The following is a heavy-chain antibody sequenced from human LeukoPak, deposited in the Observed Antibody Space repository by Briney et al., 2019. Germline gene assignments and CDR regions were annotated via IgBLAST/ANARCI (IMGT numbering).Heavy chain of an antibody. CDR2: INQNGITT. V-gene: IGHV3-74*01. D-gene: IGHD3-22*01. CDR1: GFIFRNYW. Sequence: GGSLRLSCAASGFIFRNYWMHWVRQAPGKGLVWVARINQNGITTTYTDSVKGRFTISRDNSKNTLYMQVNSLRAEDTAVYYCAKDYYDISGSRYDFWGQGTLVTVSS. J-gene: IGHJ4*02. CDR3: AKDYYDISGSRYDF.